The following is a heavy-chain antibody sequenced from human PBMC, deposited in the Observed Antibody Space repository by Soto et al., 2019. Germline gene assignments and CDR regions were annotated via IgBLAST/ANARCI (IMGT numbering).Heavy chain of an antibody. Sequence: EVQLVESGGGLVKPGGSLRLSCAASGFTFSNAWMSWVRQAPGKGLEWVGRIKSKTDGGTTDYAAPVKGRFTISRDDSKNTLFLQMNSLKTEDTAVYYCTTGALVVAANQFDYWGQGTLVTVSS. CDR2: IKSKTDGGTT. CDR3: TTGALVVAANQFDY. CDR1: GFTFSNAW. D-gene: IGHD2-15*01. J-gene: IGHJ4*02. V-gene: IGHV3-15*01.